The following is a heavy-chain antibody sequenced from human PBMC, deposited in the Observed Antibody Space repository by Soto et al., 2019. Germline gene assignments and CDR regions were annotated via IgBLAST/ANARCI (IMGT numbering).Heavy chain of an antibody. J-gene: IGHJ4*02. CDR2: ISSDGNDK. V-gene: IGHV3-30*18. CDR1: GFTFSNYG. Sequence: QVQLVESGGGVVQPGRSLRLSCAASGFTFSNYGMHWVRQAPGKGLEWVTTISSDGNDKYYADSVKGRFTISRDNSKNTLDLQMNGLRAEDTAVYYCAKGSMSVHQFLDHWGQGTLVTVSS. D-gene: IGHD6-6*01. CDR3: AKGSMSVHQFLDH.